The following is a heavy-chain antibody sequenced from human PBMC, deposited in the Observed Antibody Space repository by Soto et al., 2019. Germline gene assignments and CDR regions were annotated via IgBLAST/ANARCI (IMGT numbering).Heavy chain of an antibody. CDR1: GFTFSSYG. CDR3: ARDLYSSSWLHYYYYGMDV. Sequence: QVQLVESGGGVVQPGRSLRLSCAASGFTFSSYGMHWVRQAPGKGLEWVAVIWYDGSNKYYADSVKGRFTISRDNSKNTLYLKMNRLRAEDTAVYYCARDLYSSSWLHYYYYGMDVWGQGTTVTVSS. D-gene: IGHD6-13*01. V-gene: IGHV3-33*01. CDR2: IWYDGSNK. J-gene: IGHJ6*02.